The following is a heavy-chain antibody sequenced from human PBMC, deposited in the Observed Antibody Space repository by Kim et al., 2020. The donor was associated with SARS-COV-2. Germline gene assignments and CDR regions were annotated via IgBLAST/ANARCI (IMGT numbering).Heavy chain of an antibody. CDR3: ARGPGYYDSSGEGKHYFDY. V-gene: IGHV5-10-1*01. CDR2: IDPSDSYT. CDR1: GYSFTSYW. Sequence: GESQKISCKGSGYSFTSYWISWVRQMPGKGLEWMGRIDPSDSYTNYSPSFQGHVTISADKSISTAYLQWSSLKASDTAMYYCARGPGYYDSSGEGKHYFDYWGQGTLVTVSS. D-gene: IGHD3-22*01. J-gene: IGHJ4*02.